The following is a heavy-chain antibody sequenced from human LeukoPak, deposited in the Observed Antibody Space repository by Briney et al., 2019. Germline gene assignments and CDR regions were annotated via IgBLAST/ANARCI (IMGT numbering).Heavy chain of an antibody. CDR2: IRSRSNII. J-gene: IGHJ4*02. CDR3: ARDGFGTGSN. CDR1: GFTFSSYG. Sequence: GSLILSCAASGFTFSSYGMHWVRQAPGKGLEWVSYIRSRSNIIYYADSVKGRFTISRDNTKNSLYLQMNSLRAEDTAVYYCARDGFGTGSNWGQGTLVTVSS. D-gene: IGHD3-16*01. V-gene: IGHV3-48*04.